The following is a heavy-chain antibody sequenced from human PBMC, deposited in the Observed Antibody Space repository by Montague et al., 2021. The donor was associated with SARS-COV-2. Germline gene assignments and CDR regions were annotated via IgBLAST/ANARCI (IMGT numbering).Heavy chain of an antibody. CDR1: GGSFSGYY. V-gene: IGHV4-34*01. D-gene: IGHD6-13*01. J-gene: IGHJ4*02. CDR3: ARGRYSSSWYGTKYYFDY. Sequence: SETLSLTCAVYGGSFSGYYWSWIRQPPGKGLEWIGEIHHSGSTNYNPSLKSRVTISVDTSKNQFSLKLSSVTAADTAVYYCARGRYSSSWYGTKYYFDYWGQGTLVTVSS. CDR2: IHHSGST.